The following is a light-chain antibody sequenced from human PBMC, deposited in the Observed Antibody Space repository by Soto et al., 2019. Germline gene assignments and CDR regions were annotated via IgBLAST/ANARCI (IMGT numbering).Light chain of an antibody. CDR3: CSYTRSGTLI. V-gene: IGLV2-14*01. CDR1: SGDIGDYNY. J-gene: IGLJ1*01. Sequence: LTQPASVSGSPGQSITISCVGTSGDIGDYNYVSWYQQHPGKVPKIIIYDVSNRPSGVSYRFSGTKSGNTASLTVSWLQAEDEADYYCCSYTRSGTLIFGTGTKVTVL. CDR2: DVS.